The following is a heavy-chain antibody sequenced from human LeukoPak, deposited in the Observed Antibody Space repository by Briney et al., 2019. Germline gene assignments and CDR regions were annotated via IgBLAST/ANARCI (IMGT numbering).Heavy chain of an antibody. V-gene: IGHV3-23*01. Sequence: PGRSLRLSCAASGFTFSSYGMHWVRQAPGKGLEWVSSISGNGGSTYYADSVKGRFTISRDNSKNSLYLQMNSLRAEDTAVYYCARGLGITMIVKALDYWGQGTLVTVSS. CDR3: ARGLGITMIVKALDY. CDR1: GFTFSSYG. D-gene: IGHD3-22*01. J-gene: IGHJ4*02. CDR2: ISGNGGST.